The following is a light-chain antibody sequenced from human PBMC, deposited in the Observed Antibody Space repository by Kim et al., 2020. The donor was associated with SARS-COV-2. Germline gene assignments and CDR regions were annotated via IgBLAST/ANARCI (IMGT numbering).Light chain of an antibody. CDR2: GNS. J-gene: IGLJ3*02. Sequence: GQSVTISGSGSNSNIGKTYVYGYQQFPGTAPKVLIYGNSQRPSGVPDRFSGSKSGTSASLEISGLRSEDEADYYCAAWDDSLSGRVFGGGTKVTVL. V-gene: IGLV1-47*02. CDR3: AAWDDSLSGRV. CDR1: NSNIGKTY.